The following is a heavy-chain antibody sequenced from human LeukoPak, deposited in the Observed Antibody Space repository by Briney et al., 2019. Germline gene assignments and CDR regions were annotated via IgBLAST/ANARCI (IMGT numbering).Heavy chain of an antibody. V-gene: IGHV4-59*08. CDR1: GGSINSYY. CDR3: ARRTTVTPNWFDP. D-gene: IGHD4-17*01. Sequence: PSETLSLTCTVSGGSINSYYWSWIRQPPGKGLEWIGYIHNGGSPNYNPSLKSRAIISVDTSKNQFSLRVTSVTAADTAVYYCARRTTVTPNWFDPWGQGTLVTVSS. J-gene: IGHJ5*02. CDR2: IHNGGSP.